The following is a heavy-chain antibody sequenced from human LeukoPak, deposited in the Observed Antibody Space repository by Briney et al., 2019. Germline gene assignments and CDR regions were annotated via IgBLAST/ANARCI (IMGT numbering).Heavy chain of an antibody. Sequence: SETLSLTCAVYGGSFSGYYWSWIRQPPGKGLEWIGSIYHSGSTYYNPSLKSRVTISVDTSKNQFSLKLSSVTAADTAVYYCARTSGSYNPYYFDYWGQGTLVTVSS. D-gene: IGHD1-26*01. CDR3: ARTSGSYNPYYFDY. J-gene: IGHJ4*02. CDR2: IYHSGST. V-gene: IGHV4-34*01. CDR1: GGSFSGYY.